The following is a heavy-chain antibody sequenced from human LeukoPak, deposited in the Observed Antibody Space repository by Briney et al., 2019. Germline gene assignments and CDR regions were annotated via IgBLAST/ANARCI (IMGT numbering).Heavy chain of an antibody. J-gene: IGHJ4*02. D-gene: IGHD3-22*01. CDR3: ARHVYDSSGYYVDY. CDR1: GYSFSSYW. Sequence: GESLKISCKGLGYSFSSYWNAWVRQRPGKGLEWMGIICPGGSETRYDPSFQGQVTISADKSISTAYLQWSSLKASDTAMYYCARHVYDSSGYYVDYWGQGTLVTVSS. V-gene: IGHV5-51*01. CDR2: ICPGGSET.